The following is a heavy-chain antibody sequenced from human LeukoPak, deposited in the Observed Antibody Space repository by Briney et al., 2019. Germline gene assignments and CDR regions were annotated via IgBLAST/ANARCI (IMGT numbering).Heavy chain of an antibody. CDR1: GDSVSSNSAA. CDR3: TREGEVGTSWSWFDP. D-gene: IGHD1-26*01. Sequence: SQTLSLTCAISGDSVSSNSAAWNWIRQSPSRGLEWPGRTYYRSKWYNDYAVSLKSRITINPDTSKNQFSLQLNSVTPEDTAVYYCTREGEVGTSWSWFDPWGQGTLVTVSS. V-gene: IGHV6-1*01. CDR2: TYYRSKWYN. J-gene: IGHJ5*02.